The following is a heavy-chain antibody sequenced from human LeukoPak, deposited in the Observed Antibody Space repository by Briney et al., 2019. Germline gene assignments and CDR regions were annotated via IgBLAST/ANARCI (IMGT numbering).Heavy chain of an antibody. J-gene: IGHJ4*02. CDR1: GFTFSSYG. Sequence: GGSLRLSCAASGFTFSSYGMHWVRQAPGEGLEWVAVISYDGSNKYYADSVKGRFTISRDNSKNTLYLQMNSLRAEDTAVYYCAKDRYYYGSGSFTDYWGQGTLVTVSS. V-gene: IGHV3-30*18. CDR3: AKDRYYYGSGSFTDY. CDR2: ISYDGSNK. D-gene: IGHD3-10*01.